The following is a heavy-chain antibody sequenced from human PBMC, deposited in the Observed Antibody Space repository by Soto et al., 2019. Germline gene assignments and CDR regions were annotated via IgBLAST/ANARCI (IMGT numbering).Heavy chain of an antibody. CDR1: GGSISSYY. Sequence: PSETLSLTCSVSGGSISSYYWGWIRQPPGKGLEWIGYISYTGSTDYSPSLKSRVTISVDTSKNQFSLKVRSVTAADTAIYFCARHYPIGNNWNYFDYWGRETLVTVSS. D-gene: IGHD1-1*01. CDR3: ARHYPIGNNWNYFDY. V-gene: IGHV4-59*08. J-gene: IGHJ4*02. CDR2: ISYTGST.